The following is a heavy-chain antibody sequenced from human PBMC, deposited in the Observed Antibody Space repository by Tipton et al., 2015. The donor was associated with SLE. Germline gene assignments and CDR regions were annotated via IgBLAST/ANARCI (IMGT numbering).Heavy chain of an antibody. Sequence: TLSLTCTVSGASIKGASYYWSWIRQPAGKGLEWIGRIYFNGDTNSNPSLKNRVTTSADTSKNQFSLRLNSVTAADTAMYYCARLSSWFDPWGLGTLVTVSS. J-gene: IGHJ5*02. V-gene: IGHV4-61*02. D-gene: IGHD2/OR15-2a*01. CDR2: IYFNGDT. CDR1: GASIKGASYY. CDR3: ARLSSWFDP.